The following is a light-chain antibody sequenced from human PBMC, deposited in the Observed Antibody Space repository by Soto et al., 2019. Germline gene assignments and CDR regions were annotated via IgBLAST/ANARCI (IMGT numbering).Light chain of an antibody. Sequence: QLVLTQSPSASASLGASVKLTCTLSSGHSSYAIAWHQQQPEKGPRYLMKLNSDGSHSKGDGIPDRFSVSSSGAERYLTISSLQSEDEADYYCQTWGNGIRVFGGGTKLTVL. V-gene: IGLV4-69*01. CDR2: LNSDGSH. J-gene: IGLJ3*02. CDR3: QTWGNGIRV. CDR1: SGHSSYA.